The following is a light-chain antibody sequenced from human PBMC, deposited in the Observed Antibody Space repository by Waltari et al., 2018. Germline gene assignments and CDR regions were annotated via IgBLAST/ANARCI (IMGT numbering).Light chain of an antibody. CDR3: QPRRNVPRN. V-gene: IGKV3-11*01. CDR2: DAS. CDR1: QSGGTY. Sequence: GPASQSGGTYIAVYPQLPGQSPRLLIYDASYEATGIPARFSGSGSETDCTVSISSLQPEDVAVYYCQPRRNVPRNLGAGTRVQI. J-gene: IGKJ4*01.